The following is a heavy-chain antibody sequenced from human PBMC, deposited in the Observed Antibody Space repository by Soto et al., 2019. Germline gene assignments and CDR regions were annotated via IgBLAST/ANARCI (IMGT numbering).Heavy chain of an antibody. J-gene: IGHJ4*02. V-gene: IGHV3-23*01. D-gene: IGHD3-22*01. Sequence: PGGSLRLSCVASGFTFSTFDMSWARQAPGKGLEWVSGISASGGSTYYADSVKGRFSISRDNSKNTLYLQMNSLRAEDTAVYHCAKGFYDSNYALNYWGQGTLVTVSS. CDR2: ISASGGST. CDR3: AKGFYDSNYALNY. CDR1: GFTFSTFD.